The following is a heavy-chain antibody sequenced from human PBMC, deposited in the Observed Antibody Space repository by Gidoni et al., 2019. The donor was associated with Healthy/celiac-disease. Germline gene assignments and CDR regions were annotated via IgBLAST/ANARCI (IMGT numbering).Heavy chain of an antibody. J-gene: IGHJ6*02. D-gene: IGHD2-2*01. Sequence: QVQLVQSGAEVKKPGASVKVSCKASGYTFTSYYMHWVRQAPGQGLEWMGISNPSGGSTSYAQKFQGRVTMTRDTSTSTVYMELSSLRSEDTAVYYCARGGYCSSTSCPATYYYGMDVWGQGTTVTVSS. V-gene: IGHV1-46*01. CDR1: GYTFTSYY. CDR2: SNPSGGST. CDR3: ARGGYCSSTSCPATYYYGMDV.